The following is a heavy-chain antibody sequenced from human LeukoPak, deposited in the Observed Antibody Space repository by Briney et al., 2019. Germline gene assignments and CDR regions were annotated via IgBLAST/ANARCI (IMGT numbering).Heavy chain of an antibody. CDR3: ARAGLIHDAFDI. CDR1: GFTFSSYA. CDR2: ISYDGSNK. D-gene: IGHD3-16*01. J-gene: IGHJ3*02. V-gene: IGHV3-30-3*01. Sequence: GRSLRLSCAASGFTFSSYAMHWVRQAPGKGLEWVAVISYDGSNKYYADSVKGRFTISRDNSKNTLYLQMNRLRAEDTAVYYCARAGLIHDAFDIWGQGTMVTVSS.